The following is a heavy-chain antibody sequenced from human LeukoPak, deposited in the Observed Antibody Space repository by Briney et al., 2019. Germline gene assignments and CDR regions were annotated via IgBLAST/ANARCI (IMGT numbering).Heavy chain of an antibody. Sequence: GESLKISCKGSGYNFASYWIGWVRQMPGKGLEWMGIIYPGDSDTRSSPSFQGQATMSVDKSVNTAYLQWSSLKASYTAMYYCARTPGYSFYFDYWGLGTPVTVSS. V-gene: IGHV5-51*01. CDR2: IYPGDSDT. CDR3: ARTPGYSFYFDY. J-gene: IGHJ4*02. CDR1: GYNFASYW. D-gene: IGHD5-18*01.